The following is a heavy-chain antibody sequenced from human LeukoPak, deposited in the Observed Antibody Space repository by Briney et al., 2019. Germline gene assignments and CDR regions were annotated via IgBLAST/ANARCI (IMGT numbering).Heavy chain of an antibody. J-gene: IGHJ3*02. CDR3: AKDYGGNRNHDAFDI. CDR1: GFTFSNYA. CDR2: ISGSGGST. V-gene: IGHV3-23*01. Sequence: GGSLRLSCAASGFTFSNYAMCWVRQAPGKGLEWVSAISGSGGSTYYADSVKGRFTISRDNSKNTLYLQMNSLRAEDTAVYYCAKDYGGNRNHDAFDIWGQGTMVTVSS. D-gene: IGHD4-23*01.